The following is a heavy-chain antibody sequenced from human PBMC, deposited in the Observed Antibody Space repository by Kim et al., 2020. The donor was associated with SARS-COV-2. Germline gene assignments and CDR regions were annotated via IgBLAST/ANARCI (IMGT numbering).Heavy chain of an antibody. CDR1: GYTFTSYD. CDR2: MNPNSGNT. CDR3: ARGPYCGSSSCPYAFDI. V-gene: IGHV1-8*01. J-gene: IGHJ3*02. D-gene: IGHD2-2*01. Sequence: ASVKVSCKASGYTFTSYDINWVRQATGQGLEWMGWMNPNSGNTGYAQKFQGRVTMTRNTSISTAYMDLSSLRSEDTAVYYCARGPYCGSSSCPYAFDIWGQWTMVTVSS.